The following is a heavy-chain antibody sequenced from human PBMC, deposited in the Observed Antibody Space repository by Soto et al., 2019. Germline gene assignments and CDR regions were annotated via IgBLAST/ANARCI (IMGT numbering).Heavy chain of an antibody. Sequence: ASVKVSCKASGYTFTGYYMHWVRQAPGHGLEWMGWINPNSGGTNYAQKFQGWVTMTRDTSISTAYMELSRLRSDDTAVYYCARDLGYSSGWYFSWFDPWGQGTLVTVSS. D-gene: IGHD6-19*01. CDR1: GYTFTGYY. V-gene: IGHV1-2*04. CDR2: INPNSGGT. J-gene: IGHJ5*02. CDR3: ARDLGYSSGWYFSWFDP.